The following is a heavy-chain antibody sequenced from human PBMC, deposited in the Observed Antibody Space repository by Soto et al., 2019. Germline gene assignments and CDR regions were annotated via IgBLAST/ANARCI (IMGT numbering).Heavy chain of an antibody. V-gene: IGHV6-1*01. J-gene: IGHJ5*01. CDR3: ARDPTRSWLCWFDP. CDR1: GDSVSSNRAA. Sequence: SQTLSLTCAISGDSVSSNRAACNWIRQPPSRGLECLGRTYYRSKWYKDYAVSVRSRITINQYTSKNHFYLQLNYVTPEATAVYYCARDPTRSWLCWFDPWGQGTLVTVSS. CDR2: TYYRSKWYK. D-gene: IGHD6-13*01.